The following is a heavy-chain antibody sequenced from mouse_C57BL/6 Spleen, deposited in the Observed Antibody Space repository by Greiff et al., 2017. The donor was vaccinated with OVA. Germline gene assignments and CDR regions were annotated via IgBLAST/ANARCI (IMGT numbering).Heavy chain of an antibody. Sequence: EVKLVESGGGLVQPGESLKLSCESNEYEFPSHDMSWVRKTPEQRLELVAAINSDGGSPSYPDTMERRFIISRDNTKKTLDLQMSSLRSEDTALYYCAREGYPWYFDVWGTGTTVTVSS. J-gene: IGHJ1*03. CDR2: INSDGGSP. CDR3: AREGYPWYFDV. CDR1: EYEFPSHD. D-gene: IGHD2-2*01. V-gene: IGHV5-2*03.